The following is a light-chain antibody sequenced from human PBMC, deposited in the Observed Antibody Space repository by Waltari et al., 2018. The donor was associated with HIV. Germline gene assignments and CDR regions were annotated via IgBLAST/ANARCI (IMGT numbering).Light chain of an antibody. CDR2: ETT. CDR3: GTWDSSLSVVV. V-gene: IGLV1-51*02. Sequence: QSVLTQPPSVSAAPGQKVTIPCSGSSSNIGNNYVSWYQQFPGTAPKLLIYETTKRPFEIADRFSGSKSGTSATLGITGLQTADEADYYCGTWDSSLSVVVFGGGTKVTVL. J-gene: IGLJ2*01. CDR1: SSNIGNNY.